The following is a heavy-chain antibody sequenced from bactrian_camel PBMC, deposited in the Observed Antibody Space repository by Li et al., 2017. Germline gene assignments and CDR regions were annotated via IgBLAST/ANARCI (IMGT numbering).Heavy chain of an antibody. CDR3: AADTSVGGPWYCDVSKKDTVFNY. D-gene: IGHD4*01. Sequence: VQLVESGGGSVQAGGSLRLSCAASTAAYSSNCLGWFRQPPGQEREGFAVMDTNGGNTYYADSAKGRFTVSQGKSKNTLSLQMSSLKPEDTAIYYCAADTSVGGPWYCDVSKKDTVFNYYGQGTQVTVS. V-gene: IGHV3S53*01. J-gene: IGHJ4*01. CDR1: TAAYSSNC. CDR2: MDTNGGNT.